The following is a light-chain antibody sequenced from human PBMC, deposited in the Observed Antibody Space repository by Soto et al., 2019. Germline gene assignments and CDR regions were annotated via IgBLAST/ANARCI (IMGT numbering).Light chain of an antibody. J-gene: IGKJ1*01. Sequence: EIVMTQSPATLSVSPGERATLFCRASQSVSKNLAWYKRKPGQVPRLLISGASTRAIGVPARFSGSGSGTEFTLTISSLQSEDFAVYYCQQYNNWPPTFGQGTKVEIK. CDR1: QSVSKN. CDR2: GAS. CDR3: QQYNNWPPT. V-gene: IGKV3-15*01.